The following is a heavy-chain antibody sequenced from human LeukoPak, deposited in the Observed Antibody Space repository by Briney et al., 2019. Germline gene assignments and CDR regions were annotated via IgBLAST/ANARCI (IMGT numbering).Heavy chain of an antibody. D-gene: IGHD4-11*01. CDR3: ARTKTDSSNYPPLYYMDV. V-gene: IGHV4-59*01. CDR2: IYYSGST. Sequence: SETLSLTCTVSGGSISSYYWSWIRQPPGKGLEWIGYIYYSGSTNYNPSLKSRVTISVDTSKNQFSLKLSSVTAADTAVYHCARTKTDSSNYPPLYYMDVWGKGTTVTVSS. CDR1: GGSISSYY. J-gene: IGHJ6*03.